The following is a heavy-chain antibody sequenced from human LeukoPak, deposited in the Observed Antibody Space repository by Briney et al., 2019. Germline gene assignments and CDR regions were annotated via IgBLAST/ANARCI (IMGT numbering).Heavy chain of an antibody. CDR1: GGSIITSSDY. D-gene: IGHD5-18*01. CDR2: MYYTGST. CDR3: ARKDTAMVTHAFDI. V-gene: IGHV4-39*07. Sequence: SETLSLTCTVSGGSIITSSDYWGRIRQAPGKGLELIGTMYYTGSTYYNPSLKSRITMSVDTSKNEFSLRLSSVTAADTAVYYCARKDTAMVTHAFDIWGQGTMVTVPS. J-gene: IGHJ3*02.